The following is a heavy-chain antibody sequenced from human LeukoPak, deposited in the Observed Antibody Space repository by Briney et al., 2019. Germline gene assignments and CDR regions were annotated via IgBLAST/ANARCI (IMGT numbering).Heavy chain of an antibody. J-gene: IGHJ3*02. CDR3: ARQMDSFGVGAWGVEDAFDI. CDR1: GGTFSSYA. V-gene: IGHV1-69*04. D-gene: IGHD3-3*01. Sequence: ASVEVSCKASGGTFSSYAISWVRQAPGQGLEWMGRIIPILGIANYAQKFQGRVTITADKSTSTAYMELSSLRSEDTAVYYCARQMDSFGVGAWGVEDAFDIWGQGTMVTVSS. CDR2: IIPILGIA.